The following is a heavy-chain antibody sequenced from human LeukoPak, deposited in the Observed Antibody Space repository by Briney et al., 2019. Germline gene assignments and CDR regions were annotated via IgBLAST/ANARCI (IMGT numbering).Heavy chain of an antibody. CDR3: AKALYGGHDY. Sequence: GGSLRLSCAASGFTFSTYAMSWVRQAPGKGLECVSALSGNGNTIYYADSVKGRFTISRDNSKNTLSLQMNSLRAEDTAVYYCAKALYGGHDYWGQGTLVTASS. CDR2: LSGNGNTI. CDR1: GFTFSTYA. D-gene: IGHD4-23*01. V-gene: IGHV3-23*01. J-gene: IGHJ4*02.